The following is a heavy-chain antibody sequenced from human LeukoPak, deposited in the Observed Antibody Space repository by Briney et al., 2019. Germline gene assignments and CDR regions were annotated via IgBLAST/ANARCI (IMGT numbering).Heavy chain of an antibody. CDR1: GFTFSGYT. CDR3: AIDDYGDYEGVEY. V-gene: IGHV3-21*01. CDR2: ISSSSSYI. D-gene: IGHD4-17*01. Sequence: PGASLRLSCAASGFTFSGYTMSWVRQAPGKGLEWVSSISSSSSYIYYADSVKGRFTISRDNAKNSLYLQMNSLRAEDTAVYYCAIDDYGDYEGVEYWGQGTLVTVSS. J-gene: IGHJ4*02.